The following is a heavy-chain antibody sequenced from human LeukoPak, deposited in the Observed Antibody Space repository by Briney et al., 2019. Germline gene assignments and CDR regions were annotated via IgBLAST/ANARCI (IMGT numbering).Heavy chain of an antibody. Sequence: PGGSLRLSCAASGLTFSSYGMHWVRQAPGKGLEWVAVIWYDGSNKYYADSVKGRFTISRDNSKNTLYLQMNSLRAEDTAVYYCARGKGIAVAGTEDYWGQGTLVTVSS. CDR2: IWYDGSNK. CDR3: ARGKGIAVAGTEDY. J-gene: IGHJ4*02. CDR1: GLTFSSYG. D-gene: IGHD6-19*01. V-gene: IGHV3-33*01.